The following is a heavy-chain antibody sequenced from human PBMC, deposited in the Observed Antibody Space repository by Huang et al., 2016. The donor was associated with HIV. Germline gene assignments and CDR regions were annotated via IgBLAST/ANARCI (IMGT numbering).Heavy chain of an antibody. CDR1: GFTFSSYA. V-gene: IGHV3-23*01. Sequence: EVQLLESGGGLVQPGGSLRLSCAASGFTFSSYAMSWVRQAQGKGLGWVSSITGRGSSSYYADSVKGRFTISRDNSKNTLYLQMNSLRAEDTAIYYCAKADSGAAAGSLVDYWGQGTLVTVSS. D-gene: IGHD6-13*01. CDR3: AKADSGAAAGSLVDY. CDR2: ITGRGSSS. J-gene: IGHJ4*02.